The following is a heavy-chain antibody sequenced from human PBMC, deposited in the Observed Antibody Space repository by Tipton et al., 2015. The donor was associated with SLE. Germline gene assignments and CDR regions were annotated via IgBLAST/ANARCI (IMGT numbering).Heavy chain of an antibody. V-gene: IGHV4-34*01. J-gene: IGHJ3*02. CDR2: INHGGST. D-gene: IGHD2-15*01. CDR3: AGSRLYPGPDAFDI. CDR1: GGSVIGYY. Sequence: TLSLTCAVNGGSVIGYYWSWIRQPPGKGLEWIGEINHGGSTNYNSSLKSRVTISVDMSMNHFSLKLRSLTAADTAVYYCAGSRLYPGPDAFDIWGQGTMVTVSS.